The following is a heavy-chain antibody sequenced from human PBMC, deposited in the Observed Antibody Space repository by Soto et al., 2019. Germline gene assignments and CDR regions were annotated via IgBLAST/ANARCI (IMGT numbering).Heavy chain of an antibody. D-gene: IGHD3-9*01. CDR2: IKSKTDGGTT. CDR1: GFTFSNAW. J-gene: IGHJ4*02. Sequence: GGSLRLSCAASGFTFSNAWMSWVRQAPGKGLEWVGRIKSKTDGGTTDYAAPVKGRFTISRDDSKNTLYLQMNSLKTEDTAVYYCTTETYDILTGRIDYWGQGTLVTVSS. V-gene: IGHV3-15*01. CDR3: TTETYDILTGRIDY.